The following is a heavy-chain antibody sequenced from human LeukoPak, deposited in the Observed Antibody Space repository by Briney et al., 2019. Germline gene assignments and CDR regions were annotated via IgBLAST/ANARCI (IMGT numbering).Heavy chain of an antibody. V-gene: IGHV4-34*01. CDR2: INHSGST. J-gene: IGHJ4*02. CDR1: GGSFSGYY. D-gene: IGHD3-22*01. Sequence: PSETLSLTCAVYGGSFSGYYWRWIRQPPGKGLEVIGEINHSGSTNYNPSLKSRVTISVDTSKNQFSLELSSVTAADTAVYYCARVGTYYYDSRREPADYWGQGTLVTVSS. CDR3: ARVGTYYYDSRREPADY.